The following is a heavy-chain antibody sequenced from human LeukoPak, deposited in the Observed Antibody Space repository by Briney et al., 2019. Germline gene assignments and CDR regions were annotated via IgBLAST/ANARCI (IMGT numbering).Heavy chain of an antibody. CDR2: INHSGST. D-gene: IGHD2-15*01. Sequence: GSLRLSCVASGFTFGKYWMSWVRQPPGKGLEWIGEINHSGSTNYNPSLKSRVTISVDTSKNQFSLKLSSVTAADTAVYYCARGCSGGSCYSSIDYWGQGTLVTVSS. J-gene: IGHJ4*02. CDR1: GFTFGKYW. V-gene: IGHV4-34*01. CDR3: ARGCSGGSCYSSIDY.